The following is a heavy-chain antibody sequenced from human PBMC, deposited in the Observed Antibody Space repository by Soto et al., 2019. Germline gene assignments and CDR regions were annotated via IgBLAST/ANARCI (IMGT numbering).Heavy chain of an antibody. CDR2: IVVGSGNT. V-gene: IGHV1-58*01. J-gene: IGHJ4*02. CDR3: AADHVFEYRSSSRVLNGHY. D-gene: IGHD6-6*01. Sequence: SVKVSCKASGFTFTSSAVQWVRQARGQRLEWIGWIVVGSGNTNYAQKFQERVTTTRDMSTSTAYMELSSLRSEDTAVYYCAADHVFEYRSSSRVLNGHYWGQGTLVTVSS. CDR1: GFTFTSSA.